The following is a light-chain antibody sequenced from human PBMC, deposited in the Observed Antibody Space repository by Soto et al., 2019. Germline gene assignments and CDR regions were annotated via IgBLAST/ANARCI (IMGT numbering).Light chain of an antibody. J-gene: IGKJ2*01. V-gene: IGKV1-5*03. CDR1: HSISAW. CDR2: KAS. Sequence: DIQMTQSPSTLSASVGDRATITCRASHSISAWLAWYQQKPGKAPKLLIYKASTLDSGVPSRFSGSGSGTEFTLTISSLQPDDFATYYCHQYHSFFNYTFGQGTKLEIK. CDR3: HQYHSFFNYT.